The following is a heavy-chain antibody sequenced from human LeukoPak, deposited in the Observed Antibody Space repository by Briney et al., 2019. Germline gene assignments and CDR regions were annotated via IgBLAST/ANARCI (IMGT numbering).Heavy chain of an antibody. CDR2: ISYDGSNK. CDR3: AKDSGY. Sequence: GGALRLSCAASGFTLSSYCMHWVRPAPGKGLEWVAVISYDGSNKYYADSVKGRFTISRDNSKNTLYLQMNSLRAEDTAVYYCAKDSGYWGRGTLVTVSS. J-gene: IGHJ4*02. CDR1: GFTLSSYC. V-gene: IGHV3-30*18. D-gene: IGHD1-26*01.